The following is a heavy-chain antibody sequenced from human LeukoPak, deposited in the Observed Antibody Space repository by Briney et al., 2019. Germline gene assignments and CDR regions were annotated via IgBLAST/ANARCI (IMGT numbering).Heavy chain of an antibody. CDR3: ARGGSPVVPVAIRAFDI. J-gene: IGHJ3*02. CDR1: GYTFTSYD. CDR2: MNPNSGNT. D-gene: IGHD2-2*01. V-gene: IGHV1-8*03. Sequence: GASVKVSCKASGYTFTSYDINWVRQATGQGLEWMGWMNPNSGNTGYAQKFQGRVTITRNTSISTAYMELSSLRSEDTAVYYCARGGSPVVPVAIRAFDIWGQGTMVTVSS.